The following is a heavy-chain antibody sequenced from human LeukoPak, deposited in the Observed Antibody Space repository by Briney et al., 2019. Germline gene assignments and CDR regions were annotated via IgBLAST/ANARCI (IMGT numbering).Heavy chain of an antibody. V-gene: IGHV1-69*05. CDR2: IIPIFGTA. Sequence: ASVKVSCKASGGTFSSYAISWVRQAPGQGLEWMGGIIPIFGTANYAQKFQGRVTITTDESTSTAYMELSSLRAEDTAVYYCARVGWQQLFDYWGQGTLVTVSS. J-gene: IGHJ4*02. D-gene: IGHD6-13*01. CDR1: GGTFSSYA. CDR3: ARVGWQQLFDY.